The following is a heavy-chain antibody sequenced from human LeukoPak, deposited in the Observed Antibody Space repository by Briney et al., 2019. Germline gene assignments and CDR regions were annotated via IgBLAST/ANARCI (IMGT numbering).Heavy chain of an antibody. V-gene: IGHV4-34*01. D-gene: IGHD3-22*01. CDR3: ARVRPTYYYDSSGYYAHLRLDYFDY. Sequence: SETLSLTCAVYGGSFSGYYWSWIRQPPGKGLEWIGEINHSGSTNYNPSLKSRVTISVDTSKNQFSLKLSSVSAADTAVYYCARVRPTYYYDSSGYYAHLRLDYFDYWGQGTLVTVSS. CDR1: GGSFSGYY. J-gene: IGHJ4*02. CDR2: INHSGST.